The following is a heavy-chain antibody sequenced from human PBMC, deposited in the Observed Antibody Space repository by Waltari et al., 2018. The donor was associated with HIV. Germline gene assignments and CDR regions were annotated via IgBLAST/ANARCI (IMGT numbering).Heavy chain of an antibody. CDR2: ISCSAYST. V-gene: IGHV3-23*01. D-gene: IGHD6-13*01. CDR1: GFTFSNYA. J-gene: IGHJ6*02. CDR3: AKEHQYSHTWYSFYGMGV. Sequence: EGQLLESGGGLVQPGGSLRLSCAASGFTFSNYAMNWVRQAPGKGLGWVSAISCSAYSTYYADSGKGRFTISRDNSQNKLFLQMNSLRADDTAVYFCAKEHQYSHTWYSFYGMGVWGQGTTVTVSS.